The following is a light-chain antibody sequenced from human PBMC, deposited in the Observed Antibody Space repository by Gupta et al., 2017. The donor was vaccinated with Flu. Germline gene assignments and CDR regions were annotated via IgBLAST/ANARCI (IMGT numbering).Light chain of an antibody. CDR2: GAS. V-gene: IGKV3-20*01. CDR1: QSIRSSY. J-gene: IGKJ4*01. CDR3: QQHGDSPLT. Sequence: DIVLTQSPGTLSLSPGERATLSCRASQSIRSSYLAWYQQKPGQAPRLLIYGASSRATGIPDRFSGSGSGTAFTLTISRLEPEDFAVYYCQQHGDSPLTFGGGTKVEI.